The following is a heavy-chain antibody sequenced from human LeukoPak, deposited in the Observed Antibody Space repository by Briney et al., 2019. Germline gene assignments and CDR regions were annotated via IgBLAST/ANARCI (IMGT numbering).Heavy chain of an antibody. J-gene: IGHJ5*02. V-gene: IGHV3-21*04. CDR1: GFTFSSYS. D-gene: IGHD7-27*01. Sequence: GGSLRLSCAASGFTFSSYSMNWVRQAPGKGLEWVSSISSSSSSYIYYADSVKGRFTISRDNAKNSLYLQMNSLRAEDTAVYYCARAHWGSGHAANWFDPWGQGTLVTVSS. CDR2: ISSSSSSYI. CDR3: ARAHWGSGHAANWFDP.